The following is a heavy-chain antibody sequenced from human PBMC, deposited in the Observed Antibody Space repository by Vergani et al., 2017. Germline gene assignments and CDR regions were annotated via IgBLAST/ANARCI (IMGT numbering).Heavy chain of an antibody. D-gene: IGHD2-2*01. CDR2: ISGSGGST. V-gene: IGHV3-23*01. CDR1: GFTFSSYA. CDR3: ARAHGYCSSTSCSYYFDY. Sequence: EVQLLESGGGLVQPGGSLRLSCAASGFTFSSYAMSWVRQAPGKGLEWVSAISGSGGSTYYADSVKGRFTISRDNSKNTLYLQMNSLRAEDTAVYYCARAHGYCSSTSCSYYFDYWGQGTLVTVSS. J-gene: IGHJ4*02.